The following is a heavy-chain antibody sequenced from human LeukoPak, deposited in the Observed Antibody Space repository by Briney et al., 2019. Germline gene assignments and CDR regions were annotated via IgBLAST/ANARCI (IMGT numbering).Heavy chain of an antibody. J-gene: IGHJ4*02. D-gene: IGHD6-13*01. Sequence: GGSLRLSCAASGFSISNYAMSWVRQAPGKGLEWVSSISGSVGSTYYADSVKGRFTISRDNSKNTLYPQMNSLRAEDTAVYYCAKTLPSSWYSFDYWGQGTLVTVSS. CDR1: GFSISNYA. V-gene: IGHV3-23*01. CDR3: AKTLPSSWYSFDY. CDR2: ISGSVGST.